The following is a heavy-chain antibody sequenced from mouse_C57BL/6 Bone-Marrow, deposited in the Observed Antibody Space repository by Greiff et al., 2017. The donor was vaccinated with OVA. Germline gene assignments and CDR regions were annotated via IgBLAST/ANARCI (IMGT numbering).Heavy chain of an antibody. Sequence: QVQLQQSGAELVRPGASVKLSCKASGYTFTDYYINWVKQRPGQGLEWIARIYPGSGNTYYNEKFKGKATLTAEKSSSTAYMQLSSLTSEDSAVYVCARGGDAGRYLDYWGQGTTLTVSS. CDR1: GYTFTDYY. CDR2: IYPGSGNT. CDR3: ARGGDAGRYLDY. J-gene: IGHJ2*01. V-gene: IGHV1-76*01. D-gene: IGHD3-2*02.